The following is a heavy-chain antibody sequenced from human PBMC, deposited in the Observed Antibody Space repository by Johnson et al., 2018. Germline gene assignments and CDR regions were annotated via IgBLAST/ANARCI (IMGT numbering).Heavy chain of an antibody. Sequence: QVQLQESGPGLVKPSETMSLTCTVSGGSISSYYWSWIRQPPGKGLEWIGYIYYSGSTNYNPSLKSRVTISVDTSKNQFSLKLSPVTAADTAVYYCAGYSSGWYGGAFDIWGQGTMVTVSS. CDR2: IYYSGST. D-gene: IGHD6-19*01. V-gene: IGHV4-59*01. CDR1: GGSISSYY. J-gene: IGHJ3*02. CDR3: AGYSSGWYGGAFDI.